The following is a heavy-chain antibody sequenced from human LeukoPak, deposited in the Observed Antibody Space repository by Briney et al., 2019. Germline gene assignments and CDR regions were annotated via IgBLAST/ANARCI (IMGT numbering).Heavy chain of an antibody. CDR2: ISSSGGAI. CDR3: ARSIPGDY. Sequence: RGSLRLSCAASGFTFSSYGMHWVRQAPGKGLEWLSYISSSGGAIYYADSVKGRFTISRDNAKNSLYLQMNSLRADDTAVYYCARSIPGDYWGQGTLVTVSS. CDR1: GFTFSSYG. V-gene: IGHV3-48*01. J-gene: IGHJ4*02.